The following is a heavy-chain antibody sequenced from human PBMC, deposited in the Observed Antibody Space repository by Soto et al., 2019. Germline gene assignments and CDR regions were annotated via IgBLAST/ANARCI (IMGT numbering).Heavy chain of an antibody. CDR2: IYYSGST. Sequence: TSETLSLTCTVSGGSISSYYWSWIRQPPGKGLEWIGYIYYSGSTNYNPSLKSRVTISVDTSKNQFSLKLSSVTAADTAVYYCARGRGGSFGGYYFDYWGQGTLVTVSS. J-gene: IGHJ4*02. V-gene: IGHV4-59*01. CDR3: ARGRGGSFGGYYFDY. CDR1: GGSISSYY. D-gene: IGHD2-15*01.